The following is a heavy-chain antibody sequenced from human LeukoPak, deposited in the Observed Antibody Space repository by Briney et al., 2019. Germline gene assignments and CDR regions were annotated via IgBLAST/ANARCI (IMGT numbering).Heavy chain of an antibody. J-gene: IGHJ6*02. D-gene: IGHD3-10*01. CDR1: GGSFSGYY. V-gene: IGHV4-34*01. CDR2: INHSGST. CDR3: ARGVVRGVNPYYYYYGMDV. Sequence: SETLSLTCAVYGGSFSGYYWSWIRQPPGKGLEWIGEINHSGSTNYNPSLKSRVTISVHTSKNQFSLKLSSVTAADTAVYYCARGVVRGVNPYYYYYGMDVWGQGTTVTVSS.